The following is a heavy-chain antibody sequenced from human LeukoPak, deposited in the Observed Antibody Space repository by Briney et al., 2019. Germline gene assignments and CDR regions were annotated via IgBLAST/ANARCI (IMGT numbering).Heavy chain of an antibody. CDR2: INHSGST. CDR3: ARGLVGATSLPLYYYYMDV. D-gene: IGHD1-26*01. Sequence: SETLSLTCAVYGGSFSGYYWSWIRQPPGKGLEWTGEINHSGSTNYNPSLKSRVTISVDTSKNQFSLKLSSVTAADTAVYYCARGLVGATSLPLYYYYMDVWGKGTTVTVSS. CDR1: GGSFSGYY. V-gene: IGHV4-34*01. J-gene: IGHJ6*03.